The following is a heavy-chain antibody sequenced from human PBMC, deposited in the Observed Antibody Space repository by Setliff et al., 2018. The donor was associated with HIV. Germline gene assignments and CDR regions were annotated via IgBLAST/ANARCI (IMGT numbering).Heavy chain of an antibody. CDR2: ISSDGSGA. Sequence: GGSLRLSCAASGFTFSSKWMHWVRQVPGKGLMWVSRISSDGSGAAYADSVKGRFTISRDNAKDTLSLEMNSLRLEDTAVYYCARGQIGYGDYDLNWFDPWGQGTLVTVSS. V-gene: IGHV3-74*01. J-gene: IGHJ5*02. D-gene: IGHD4-17*01. CDR1: GFTFSSKW. CDR3: ARGQIGYGDYDLNWFDP.